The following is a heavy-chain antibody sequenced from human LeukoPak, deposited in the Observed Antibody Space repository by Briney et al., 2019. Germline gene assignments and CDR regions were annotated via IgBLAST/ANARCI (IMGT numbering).Heavy chain of an antibody. Sequence: ASVKVSCKASGYTFTSYDINWVRQATGQGLEWMGWMNPNSGNTGYAQKFQGRVTITRNTSISTAYMELSSLRSEDTAVYYRARGIAAAGYNWFDPWGQGTLVTVSS. J-gene: IGHJ5*02. D-gene: IGHD6-13*01. CDR1: GYTFTSYD. CDR3: ARGIAAAGYNWFDP. V-gene: IGHV1-8*03. CDR2: MNPNSGNT.